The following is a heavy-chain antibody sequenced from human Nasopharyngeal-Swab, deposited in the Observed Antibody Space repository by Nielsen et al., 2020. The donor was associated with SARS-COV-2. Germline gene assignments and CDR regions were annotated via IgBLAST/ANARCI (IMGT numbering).Heavy chain of an antibody. CDR2: IYYSGST. CDR1: GGSISSSSYY. V-gene: IGHV4-39*01. J-gene: IGHJ6*02. CDR3: ARRGGDIVVVPADGTYYYYGMDV. D-gene: IGHD2-2*01. Sequence: SDTLSLTCTVSGGSISSSSYYWGWIRQPPGKGREWIGSIYYSGSTYYNPSLKSRVTIPVDTSKNQFSLKLSSVTAADTAVYYCARRGGDIVVVPADGTYYYYGMDVWGQGTTVTVSS.